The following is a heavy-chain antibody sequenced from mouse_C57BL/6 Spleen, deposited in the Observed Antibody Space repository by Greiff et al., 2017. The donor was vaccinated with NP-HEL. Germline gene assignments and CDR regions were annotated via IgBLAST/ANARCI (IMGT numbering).Heavy chain of an antibody. CDR1: GFTFSSYA. CDR2: ISDGGSYT. D-gene: IGHD1-1*01. V-gene: IGHV5-4*03. Sequence: EVKLVESGGGLVKPGGSLKLSCAASGFTFSSYAMSWVRQTSEKRLEWVATISDGGSYTYYPDNVKGRFTISRDNAKNNLYLQMSHLKSEDTAMYYCARAHYYGSSYGYAMDYWGQGTSVTVSS. CDR3: ARAHYYGSSYGYAMDY. J-gene: IGHJ4*01.